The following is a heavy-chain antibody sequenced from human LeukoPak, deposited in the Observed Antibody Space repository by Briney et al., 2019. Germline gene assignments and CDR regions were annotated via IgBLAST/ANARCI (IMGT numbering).Heavy chain of an antibody. CDR2: ISGSGGST. Sequence: PGGSLRLSCAASGFTFSRYAMSWVRQAPGKGLEWVSVISGSGGSTYYVDSVKGRFIISRDNSKNTLYLQMNSLRAEDTAVYYCAKSHLSDDYVCGSYRPDYWGQGTLVTVSS. V-gene: IGHV3-23*01. CDR3: AKSHLSDDYVCGSYRPDY. D-gene: IGHD3-16*02. J-gene: IGHJ4*02. CDR1: GFTFSRYA.